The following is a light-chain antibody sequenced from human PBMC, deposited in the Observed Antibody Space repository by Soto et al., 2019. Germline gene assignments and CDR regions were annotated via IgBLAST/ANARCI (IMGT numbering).Light chain of an antibody. CDR2: DAS. J-gene: IGKJ1*01. CDR1: QSINIW. Sequence: DIQLTQSPSTLSASVGDRITLTCRASQSINIWLAWYQQTPGKAPKILIFDASRLATGVPSRFSGSGSGTEFTLTISGLQPDDFATYYCQQYIGYSTWTFGQGTRVETK. V-gene: IGKV1-5*01. CDR3: QQYIGYSTWT.